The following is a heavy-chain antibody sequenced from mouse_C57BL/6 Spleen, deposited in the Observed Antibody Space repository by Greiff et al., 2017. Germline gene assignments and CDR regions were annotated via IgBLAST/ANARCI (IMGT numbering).Heavy chain of an antibody. CDR1: GYTFTSYW. CDR3: ASAYSSYYFGY. CDR2: IDPSDSYT. D-gene: IGHD2-10*01. V-gene: IGHV1-59*01. Sequence: QVQLQQPGAELVRPGTSVKLSCKASGYTFTSYWMHWVKQRPGQGLEWIGEIDPSDSYTNYNQKFKGKATLTVDTSSSTAYMQLSSLTSEDSAVYYCASAYSSYYFGYWGQGTTLTVSS. J-gene: IGHJ2*01.